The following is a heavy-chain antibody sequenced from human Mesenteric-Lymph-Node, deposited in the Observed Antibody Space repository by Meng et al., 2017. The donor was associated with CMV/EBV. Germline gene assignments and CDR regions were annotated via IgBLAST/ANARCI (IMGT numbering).Heavy chain of an antibody. J-gene: IGHJ5*02. CDR1: GLTFSPYA. CDR2: ISSDGTHK. CDR3: AKDTFRYCSSTSCYHYNWFDP. D-gene: IGHD2-2*01. V-gene: IGHV3-30*04. Sequence: GGSLRLSCAASGLTFSPYAMHWVRQAPGKGLEWVAVISSDGTHKFYADSVKGRFTISRDNSKNTLYLQMNSLRAEDTAVYYCAKDTFRYCSSTSCYHYNWFDPWGQGTLVTVSS.